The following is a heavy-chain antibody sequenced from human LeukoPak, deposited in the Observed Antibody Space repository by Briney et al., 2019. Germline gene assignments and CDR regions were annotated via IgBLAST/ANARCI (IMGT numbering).Heavy chain of an antibody. D-gene: IGHD4-17*01. V-gene: IGHV4-59*08. CDR1: GVSISSDY. CDR3: ARRLRQNLFDP. CDR2: IYYSGSS. Sequence: SETLSLTCTVSGVSISSDYWSWIRLPPGKGLEWIGYIYYSGSSNYNPSLKSRVTMSVDTSKNQFSLKLTSVTAADTAVYYCARRLRQNLFDPWGQGALVAVSS. J-gene: IGHJ5*02.